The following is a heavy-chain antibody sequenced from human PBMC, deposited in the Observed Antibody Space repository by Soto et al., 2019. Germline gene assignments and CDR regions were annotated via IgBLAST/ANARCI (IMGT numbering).Heavy chain of an antibody. CDR3: ARAPTQWLGSWAFDY. Sequence: KPSETLSLTCAVSGGSISSGGYSWSWIRQPPGKGLEWIGYMYHSGSTYYNPSLKSRVTISIDRSKNQFSLKLSSVTAADTAVYYCARAPTQWLGSWAFDYWGQGTLVTVSS. D-gene: IGHD6-19*01. CDR2: MYHSGST. V-gene: IGHV4-30-2*01. J-gene: IGHJ4*02. CDR1: GGSISSGGYS.